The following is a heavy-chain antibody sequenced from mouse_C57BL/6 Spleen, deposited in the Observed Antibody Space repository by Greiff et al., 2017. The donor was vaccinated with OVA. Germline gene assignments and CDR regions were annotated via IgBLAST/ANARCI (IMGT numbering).Heavy chain of an antibody. CDR2: ISDGGSYT. V-gene: IGHV5-4*01. J-gene: IGHJ4*01. Sequence: DVQLVESGGGLVKPGGSLKLSCAASGFTFSSYAMSWVRQTPEKRLEWVATISDGGSYTYYPDNVKGRFTISRDNAKNNLYLQMSHLKSEDTAMYYCAHEGGARAMDYWGQGTSVTVSS. CDR3: AHEGGARAMDY. D-gene: IGHD3-1*01. CDR1: GFTFSSYA.